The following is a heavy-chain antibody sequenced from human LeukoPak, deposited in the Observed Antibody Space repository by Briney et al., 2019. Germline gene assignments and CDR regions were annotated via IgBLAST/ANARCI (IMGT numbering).Heavy chain of an antibody. CDR3: ARAGDYSFDY. V-gene: IGHV3-48*04. CDR2: ISSSGSTI. CDR1: GFTFSSYA. Sequence: GGSLRLSCAASGFTFSSYAVSWVRQAPGKGLEWVSYISSSGSTIYYADSVKGRFTISRDNAKNSLYLQMNSLRAEDTAVYYCARAGDYSFDYWGQGTLVTVSS. D-gene: IGHD4-11*01. J-gene: IGHJ4*02.